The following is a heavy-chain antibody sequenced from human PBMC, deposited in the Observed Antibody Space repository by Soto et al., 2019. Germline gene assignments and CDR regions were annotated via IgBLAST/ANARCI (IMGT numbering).Heavy chain of an antibody. CDR3: ARLARGYSGYVFDY. Sequence: PSETLSLTCTVSGGSISSYYWSWIRQPPGKGLEWIGYIYYSGSTNYNPSLKSRVTISVDTSKNQFSLKLSSVTAADTAVYYCARLARGYSGYVFDYWGQGTLVTVSS. D-gene: IGHD5-12*01. CDR1: GGSISSYY. CDR2: IYYSGST. J-gene: IGHJ4*02. V-gene: IGHV4-59*01.